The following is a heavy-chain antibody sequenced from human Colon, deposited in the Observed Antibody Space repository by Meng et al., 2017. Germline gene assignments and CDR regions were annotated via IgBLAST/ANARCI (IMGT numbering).Heavy chain of an antibody. D-gene: IGHD4/OR15-4a*01. CDR3: ARGHNYGVY. J-gene: IGHJ4*02. CDR1: GFHFGSYP. CDR2: ISDDGSNK. V-gene: IGHV3-30*17. Sequence: VHLVEAGVGVVQPGGCIRLSCAASGFHFGSYPMQLVRQAPGMGLEWEALISDDGSNKYDADSVKGRFTISRDNSKNTLFLQMNSLRPEDTTVYYCARGHNYGVYWGQGTLVTVSS.